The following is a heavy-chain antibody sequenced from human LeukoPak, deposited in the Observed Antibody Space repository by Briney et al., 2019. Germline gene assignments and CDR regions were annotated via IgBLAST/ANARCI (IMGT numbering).Heavy chain of an antibody. CDR2: ISSSSSYI. J-gene: IGHJ4*02. CDR3: ASPPMGTVTMKLVRQLYY. V-gene: IGHV3-21*01. CDR1: GFTFSSYS. Sequence: PGGSLRLSCAASGFTFSSYSMNWVRQAPGKGLEWVSSISSSSSYIYYADSVKGRFTISRDNAKNSLYLQMNSLRAEDTAVYYCASPPMGTVTMKLVRQLYYWGQGTLVTVSS. D-gene: IGHD4-17*01.